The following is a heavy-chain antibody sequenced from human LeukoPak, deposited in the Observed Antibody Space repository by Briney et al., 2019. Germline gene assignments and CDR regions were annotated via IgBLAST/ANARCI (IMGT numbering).Heavy chain of an antibody. V-gene: IGHV3-21*01. CDR3: AREAGGIVATSCSDY. Sequence: GGSLRLSCASSGFTFSSYSMNWVRQAPGKGLEWVSSISSSSSYIYYADSVKGRFTISRDNAKNSLYLQTNSLRAEDTAVYYCAREAGGIVATSCSDYWGQGTLVTVSS. J-gene: IGHJ4*02. CDR1: GFTFSSYS. CDR2: ISSSSSYI. D-gene: IGHD5-12*01.